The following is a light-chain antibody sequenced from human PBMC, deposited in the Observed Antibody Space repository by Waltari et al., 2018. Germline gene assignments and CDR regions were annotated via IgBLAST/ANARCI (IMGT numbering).Light chain of an antibody. CDR1: KGSIASNF. J-gene: IGLJ3*02. CDR2: EDD. Sequence: NFMLTQPHSVSESPGKTVTISCTRNKGSIASNFVQWYQQRPGSAPTLLIYEDDQRPSGVPARFSGSVDRSSNSASLTISGLKTDDEADYHCQSQDSNILKVFGGGTKLTVL. V-gene: IGLV6-57*03. CDR3: QSQDSNILKV.